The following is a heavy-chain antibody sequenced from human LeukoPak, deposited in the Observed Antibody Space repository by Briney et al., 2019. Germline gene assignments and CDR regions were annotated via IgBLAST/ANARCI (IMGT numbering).Heavy chain of an antibody. CDR2: INPNSGGT. V-gene: IGHV1-2*02. J-gene: IGHJ3*02. CDR1: GYTFTGYY. CDR3: ARRGYYYDSSGLGNAFDI. D-gene: IGHD3-22*01. Sequence: ASVKVSCKASGYTFTGYYMHWVRQAPGQGLEWMGWINPNSGGTNYAQKFQGRVTMTTDTSTSTAYMELRSLRSDDTAVYYCARRGYYYDSSGLGNAFDIWGQGTMVTVSS.